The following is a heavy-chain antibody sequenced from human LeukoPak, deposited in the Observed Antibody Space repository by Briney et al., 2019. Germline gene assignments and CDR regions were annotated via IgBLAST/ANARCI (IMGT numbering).Heavy chain of an antibody. V-gene: IGHV4-34*01. J-gene: IGHJ4*02. CDR2: INHSGST. CDR1: GGSFSGYY. Sequence: PSETLSLTCAVYGGSFSGYYWSWIRQPPGKGPEWIGEINHSGSTNYNPSLKSRVTISVDTSKNQFSLKLSSVTAADTAVYYCARRLGRMVRGVIRPFDYWGQGTLVTVSS. CDR3: ARRLGRMVRGVIRPFDY. D-gene: IGHD3-10*01.